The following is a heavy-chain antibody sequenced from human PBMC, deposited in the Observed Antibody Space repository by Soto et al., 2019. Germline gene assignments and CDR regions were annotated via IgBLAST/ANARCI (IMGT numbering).Heavy chain of an antibody. V-gene: IGHV3-23*01. D-gene: IGHD3-10*01. J-gene: IGHJ4*02. Sequence: GGSLRLSCAASGFTFSNYAMTWVRQGPGKGLEWVSGISGSGGRSYYADSVKGRFTISRDNSKSTLYLQMNSLRAEDTAVYYCAKAYFDWFSEQPYYFDYWGQGSLVTVSS. CDR2: ISGSGGRS. CDR3: AKAYFDWFSEQPYYFDY. CDR1: GFTFSNYA.